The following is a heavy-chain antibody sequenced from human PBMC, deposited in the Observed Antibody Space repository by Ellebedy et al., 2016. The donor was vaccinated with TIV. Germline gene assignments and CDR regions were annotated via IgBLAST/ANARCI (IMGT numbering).Heavy chain of an antibody. J-gene: IGHJ4*02. CDR1: GGSFSDDY. CDR3: ARGGHNSQRRQVEFDV. Sequence: MPSETLSLTCGVYGGSFSDDYWSWIRQPPGKRLEWIGAISQGGRTNYNPSLRSRATILIDRSKNQFSLNLNSKTVADTAVYYYARGGHNSQRRQVEFDVWGPGTLVTVSS. D-gene: IGHD1-1*01. V-gene: IGHV4-34*01. CDR2: ISQGGRT.